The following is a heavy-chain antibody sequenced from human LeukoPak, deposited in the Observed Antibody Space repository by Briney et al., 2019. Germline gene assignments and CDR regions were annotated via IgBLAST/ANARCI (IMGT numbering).Heavy chain of an antibody. CDR3: ARQTTPYYYDSSGYYAFDI. Sequence: ESLKISCKGSGYSFTSYWIGWVRQMPGKGLEWMGIIYPGDSDTRYSPSFQGQVTISADKSISTAYLQWSSLKASDTAMYYCARQTTPYYYDSSGYYAFDIWGQGTMVTVSS. CDR1: GYSFTSYW. CDR2: IYPGDSDT. J-gene: IGHJ3*02. V-gene: IGHV5-51*01. D-gene: IGHD3-22*01.